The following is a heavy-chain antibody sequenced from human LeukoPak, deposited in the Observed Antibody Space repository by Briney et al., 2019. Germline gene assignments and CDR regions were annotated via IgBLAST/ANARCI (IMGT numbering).Heavy chain of an antibody. CDR3: ARNPSPIYWFDP. D-gene: IGHD2-2*02. CDR2: IIPIFGTA. J-gene: IGHJ5*02. V-gene: IGHV1-69*13. Sequence: SVKVSCKASGGTFSSYAISWVRQAPGQGLEWMGGIIPIFGTANYAQKFQGRVTITADESTSTAYMELSSLRSEDTAVYYCARNPSPIYWFDPWGQGTLVTVSS. CDR1: GGTFSSYA.